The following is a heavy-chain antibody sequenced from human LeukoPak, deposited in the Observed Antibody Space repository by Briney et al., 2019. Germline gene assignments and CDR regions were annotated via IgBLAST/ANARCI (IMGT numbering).Heavy chain of an antibody. CDR1: GFTFSSYG. V-gene: IGHV3-30*03. CDR3: AGVRWLPSEADAFDI. D-gene: IGHD5-24*01. J-gene: IGHJ3*02. CDR2: ISYDGSNK. Sequence: GRSLRLSCAASGFTFSSYGMHWVRQAPGKGLEWLAVISYDGSNKYYADSVKGRFTISRDNSKNTLYLQMNSLRAEDTAVYYCAGVRWLPSEADAFDIWGQGTMVTVSS.